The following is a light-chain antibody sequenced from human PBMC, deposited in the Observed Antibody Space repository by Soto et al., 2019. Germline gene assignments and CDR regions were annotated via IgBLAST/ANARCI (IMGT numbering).Light chain of an antibody. Sequence: EILMTQSPATLSVSPGERATLSYRASQSVSSNLAWYQQKPGQAPRLLIYGASTRATGIPDRSSGSKSGTDFTLTIRGLEPEDAAVYYCQQYGSSPITFGQGTRLEIK. V-gene: IGKV3-15*01. CDR1: QSVSSN. CDR2: GAS. CDR3: QQYGSSPIT. J-gene: IGKJ5*01.